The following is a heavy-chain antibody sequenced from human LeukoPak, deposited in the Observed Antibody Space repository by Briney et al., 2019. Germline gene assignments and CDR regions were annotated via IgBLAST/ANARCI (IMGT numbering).Heavy chain of an antibody. J-gene: IGHJ5*02. D-gene: IGHD3-10*01. CDR1: GGSISSYY. Sequence: SETLSLTCTVSGGSISSYYWSWIRQPPGKGLAWIGYIYYSGSTNYNPSLKSRVTISVDTSKNQFSLKLSSVTAADTAVYYCARDRAPVRGWFDPWGQGTLVTVSS. CDR3: ARDRAPVRGWFDP. V-gene: IGHV4-59*01. CDR2: IYYSGST.